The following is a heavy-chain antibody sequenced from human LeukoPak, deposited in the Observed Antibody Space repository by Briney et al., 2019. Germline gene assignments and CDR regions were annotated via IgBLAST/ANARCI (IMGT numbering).Heavy chain of an antibody. J-gene: IGHJ4*02. CDR1: GFSFSSHW. CDR3: TPMDYYDSSGYPFDY. Sequence: GGSLRLSCAASGFSFSSHWMHWVRQAPGKGLEWVGRIKSKTDGGTTDYAAPVKGRFTISRDDSKNTLYLQMNSLKTEDTAVYYCTPMDYYDSSGYPFDYWGQGTLVTVSS. V-gene: IGHV3-15*01. D-gene: IGHD3-22*01. CDR2: IKSKTDGGTT.